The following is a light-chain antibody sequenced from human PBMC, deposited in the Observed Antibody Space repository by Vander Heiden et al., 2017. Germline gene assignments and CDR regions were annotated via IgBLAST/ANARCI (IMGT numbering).Light chain of an antibody. J-gene: IGLJ2*01. V-gene: IGLV2-11*01. Sequence: QSALTQPRSVSGSPGQSVPISCTGTSSDGGDYNFVHWYQQHPGKLSKPLIHDVTERPAGVPDRFSGSKSGNTTSLTISGLEAEDEADYYGSSYAGSVVFGGGTKLTVL. CDR1: SSDGGDYNF. CDR3: SSYAGSVV. CDR2: DVT.